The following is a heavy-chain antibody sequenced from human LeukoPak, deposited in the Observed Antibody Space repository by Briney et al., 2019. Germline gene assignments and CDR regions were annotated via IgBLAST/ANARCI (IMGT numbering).Heavy chain of an antibody. CDR3: AKDAPYVEMATLVKAYFFDY. D-gene: IGHD5-24*01. CDR2: IWYDGSNK. V-gene: IGHV3-33*06. CDR1: GFTFSSYG. Sequence: GGSLRLSCAASGFTFSSYGTHWVRQAPGKGLEWVAVIWYDGSNKYYADSVKGRFTISRDDSKNTLYLQMNSLRAEDTAVYHCAKDAPYVEMATLVKAYFFDYCGRGTLVTVSS. J-gene: IGHJ4*02.